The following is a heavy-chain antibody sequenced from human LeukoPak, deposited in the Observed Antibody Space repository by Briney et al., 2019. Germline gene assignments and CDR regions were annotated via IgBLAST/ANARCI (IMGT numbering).Heavy chain of an antibody. D-gene: IGHD5-12*01. CDR2: IKSDGSST. J-gene: IGHJ4*02. CDR1: GFSLSSYW. V-gene: IGHV3-74*01. Sequence: GGSLRLSCAASGFSLSSYWMYWVRQVAGKGLVWVSRIKSDGSSTSYADSVKGRFTISRDNAKNTLYLQMNSLRVEDTAVYYCTTLYGGSLDYWGQATLVTVSS. CDR3: TTLYGGSLDY.